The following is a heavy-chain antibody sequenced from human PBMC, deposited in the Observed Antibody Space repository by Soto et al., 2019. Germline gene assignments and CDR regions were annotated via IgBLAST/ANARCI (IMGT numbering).Heavy chain of an antibody. CDR3: ARNGNYYDSSGYVDY. J-gene: IGHJ4*02. Sequence: SETLSLTCTVSGGSISSGDYYWSWIRQPPGKGLEWIGYIYYSGSTYYNPSLKSRVTISVDTFKNQFSLKLSSVTAADTAVYYCARNGNYYDSSGYVDYWGQGTLVTVSS. D-gene: IGHD3-22*01. V-gene: IGHV4-30-4*01. CDR2: IYYSGST. CDR1: GGSISSGDYY.